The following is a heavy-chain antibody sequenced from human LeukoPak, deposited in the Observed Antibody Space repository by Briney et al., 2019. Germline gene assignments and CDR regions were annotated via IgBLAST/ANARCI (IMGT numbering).Heavy chain of an antibody. CDR3: AAVMSVAARIDYYYGMDV. V-gene: IGHV1-2*02. Sequence: ASVKPSCKLSRYALRVYTTRAGCQAPGQGPEWMGWINPNSGGTNYAQKFQGRVTMTRDTSISTAYMELSRLRSDDTAGYYCAAVMSVAARIDYYYGMDVWGQGTTVTVSS. J-gene: IGHJ6*02. CDR1: RYALRVYT. D-gene: IGHD6-6*01. CDR2: INPNSGGT.